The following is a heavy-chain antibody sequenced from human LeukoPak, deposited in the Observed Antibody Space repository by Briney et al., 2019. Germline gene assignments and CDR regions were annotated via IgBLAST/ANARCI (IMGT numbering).Heavy chain of an antibody. V-gene: IGHV3-30*02. Sequence: AGGSLRLSCAASGFTFSSYGMHWVRQAPGKGLEWVAYIQYDGSNEQFADSVKGRFSISRDSSKSILYLQVNSLRAEDTAVYYCAKDRCSNGIGCYYYYMDVWGKGTTVTISS. D-gene: IGHD2-8*01. CDR2: IQYDGSNE. CDR1: GFTFSSYG. J-gene: IGHJ6*03. CDR3: AKDRCSNGIGCYYYYMDV.